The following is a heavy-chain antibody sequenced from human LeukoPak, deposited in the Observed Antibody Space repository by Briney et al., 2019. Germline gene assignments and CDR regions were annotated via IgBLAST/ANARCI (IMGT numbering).Heavy chain of an antibody. CDR2: IYYSGST. CDR3: ARQHPYYYDSSGYYFDY. J-gene: IGHJ4*02. V-gene: IGHV4-59*01. CDR1: GGSFSGYY. Sequence: SETLSLTCAVYGGSFSGYYWSWIRQPPGKGLEWIGYIYYSGSTNYNPSLKSRVTISVDTSKNQFSLKLSSVTAADTAVYYCARQHPYYYDSSGYYFDYWGQGTLVTVSS. D-gene: IGHD3-22*01.